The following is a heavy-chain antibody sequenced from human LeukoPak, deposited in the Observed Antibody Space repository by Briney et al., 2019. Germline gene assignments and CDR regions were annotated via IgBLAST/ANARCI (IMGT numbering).Heavy chain of an antibody. Sequence: GASVKVSCKASGYTFTSYYMHWARQASGQGLEWMGIINPSGGSTSYAQKFQGRVTMTRDTSTSTVYMELSSLRSEDTAVYYCARDAGSYGNDYWGQGTLVTVSS. CDR1: GYTFTSYY. CDR3: ARDAGSYGNDY. V-gene: IGHV1-46*01. CDR2: INPSGGST. D-gene: IGHD3-10*01. J-gene: IGHJ4*02.